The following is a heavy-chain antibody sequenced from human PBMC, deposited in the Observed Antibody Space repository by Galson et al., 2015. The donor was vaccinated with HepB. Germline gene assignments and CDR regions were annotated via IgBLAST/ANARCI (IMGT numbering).Heavy chain of an antibody. CDR1: GYTLTELS. CDR2: FDPEDGET. Sequence: SVKVSCKVSGYTLTELSMHWVRRAPGKGLEWMGGFDPEDGETIYAQKFQGRVTMTEDTSTDTAYMELSSLRSEDTAVYYCATDILTGYYRAFDIWGQGTMVTVSS. V-gene: IGHV1-24*01. D-gene: IGHD3-9*01. J-gene: IGHJ3*02. CDR3: ATDILTGYYRAFDI.